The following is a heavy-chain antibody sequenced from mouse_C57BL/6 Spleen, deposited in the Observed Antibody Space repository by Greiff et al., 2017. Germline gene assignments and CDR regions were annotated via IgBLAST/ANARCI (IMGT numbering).Heavy chain of an antibody. V-gene: IGHV1-54*01. J-gene: IGHJ2*01. CDR3: ARAGGYLYYLDY. D-gene: IGHD2-2*01. Sequence: VQLQQSGAELVRPGTSVKVSCKASGYAFTNYLIEWVKQRPGQGLEWIGVINPGSGGTNYNEKFKGKATLTADKSSSTAYMQLSSLTSEDSAVYFCARAGGYLYYLDYWGQGTTLTVSS. CDR1: GYAFTNYL. CDR2: INPGSGGT.